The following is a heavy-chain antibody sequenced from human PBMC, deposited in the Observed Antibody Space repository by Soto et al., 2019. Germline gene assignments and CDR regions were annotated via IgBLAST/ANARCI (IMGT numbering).Heavy chain of an antibody. CDR3: AREAPLVVVPAAQPANYYYYYMDV. CDR2: IYYSGST. D-gene: IGHD2-2*01. V-gene: IGHV4-59*01. CDR1: GGSISSYY. J-gene: IGHJ6*03. Sequence: QVQLQESGPGLVKPSETLSLTCTVSGGSISSYYWGWIRQPPGKGLEWIGYIYYSGSTNYNPSLKSRVTISVDTHKNQFSLKLSSVTAADTAVYYCAREAPLVVVPAAQPANYYYYYMDVWGKGTTVTVSS.